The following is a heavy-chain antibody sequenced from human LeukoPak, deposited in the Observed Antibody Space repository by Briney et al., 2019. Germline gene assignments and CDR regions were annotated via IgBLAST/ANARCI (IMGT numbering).Heavy chain of an antibody. CDR1: GGSFSGYY. CDR3: ARVVPAGGTYDYYGMDV. D-gene: IGHD2-2*01. Sequence: SETLSLTCAVYGGSFSGYYWSWIRQPPGKGLEWIGEINHSGSTNYNPSLKSRVTISVDTSKNQFSLKLSSVTAADTAVYYCARVVPAGGTYDYYGMDVWGKGTTVTVSS. CDR2: INHSGST. V-gene: IGHV4-34*01. J-gene: IGHJ6*04.